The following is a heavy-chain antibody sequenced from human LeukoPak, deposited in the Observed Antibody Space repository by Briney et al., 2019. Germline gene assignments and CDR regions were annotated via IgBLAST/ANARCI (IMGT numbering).Heavy chain of an antibody. J-gene: IGHJ5*02. D-gene: IGHD3-22*01. CDR3: ARGGGYYYDSSGYYYVGDNWFDP. V-gene: IGHV4-34*01. Sequence: SETLSLTCAVCGGSFSVYYWSWIRQPQGKGLEWIGEINHSGSTNYNPSLKSRVTISVDTSKNQFSLKLSSVTAADTAVYYCARGGGYYYDSSGYYYVGDNWFDPWGQGTLVTVSS. CDR2: INHSGST. CDR1: GGSFSVYY.